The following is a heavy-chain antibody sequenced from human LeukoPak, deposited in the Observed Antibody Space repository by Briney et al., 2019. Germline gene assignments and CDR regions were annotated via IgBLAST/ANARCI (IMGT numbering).Heavy chain of an antibody. V-gene: IGHV4-59*01. CDR1: GGSISSYY. Sequence: SETLSLTCTVSGGSISSYYWSWIRQPPGMGLEWIGYISNSGSTNNNPSLKSRLTMSIDTSKNQFSLRLNSVTAADTAVYYCARAGSGYSFDNWGQGKLVTVSS. D-gene: IGHD3-22*01. CDR2: ISNSGST. CDR3: ARAGSGYSFDN. J-gene: IGHJ4*02.